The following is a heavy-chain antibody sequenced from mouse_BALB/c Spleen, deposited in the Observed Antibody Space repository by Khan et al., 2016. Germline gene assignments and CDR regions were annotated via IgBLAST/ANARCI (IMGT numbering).Heavy chain of an antibody. Sequence: QIQLVQSGPELKKPGEIVKISCKASEYTFTNYGMNWVKQAPGKGLKWMGWINTNTGEPTYAEEFKGRFAFSLEASASTAYLQINNIKNEDSATYFCARTGDSPYYSMDYWGQGTSVTVSS. CDR3: ARTGDSPYYSMDY. J-gene: IGHJ4*01. CDR1: EYTFTNYG. CDR2: INTNTGEP. V-gene: IGHV9-3*02. D-gene: IGHD2-13*01.